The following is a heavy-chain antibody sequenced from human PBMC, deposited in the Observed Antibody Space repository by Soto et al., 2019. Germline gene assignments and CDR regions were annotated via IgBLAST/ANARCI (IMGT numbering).Heavy chain of an antibody. J-gene: IGHJ6*02. Sequence: QVQLVESGGGVVQPGRSLRLACAASGFTFSSYGMHWVRQAPGKGLEWGAVISYEGSNKYYADSVKGRFTISRDNSKNTLYLQMNSLRAEDTAVYYCAKESRITMVRGVIRNTNIYYYYGMDVWGQGTTVTVSS. CDR2: ISYEGSNK. CDR3: AKESRITMVRGVIRNTNIYYYYGMDV. CDR1: GFTFSSYG. V-gene: IGHV3-30*18. D-gene: IGHD3-10*01.